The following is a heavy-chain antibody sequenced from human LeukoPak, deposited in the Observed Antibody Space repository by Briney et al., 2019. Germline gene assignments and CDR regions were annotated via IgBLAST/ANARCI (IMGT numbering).Heavy chain of an antibody. CDR3: ARRGITAGYFMAFDY. J-gene: IGHJ4*02. CDR2: IYPGDSDI. CDR1: GYSFTSYW. V-gene: IGHV5-51*01. D-gene: IGHD3-9*01. Sequence: GESLKISCKGSGYSFTSYWIGWVRQMPGKGLEWMGIIYPGDSDIRYSPSFQGQVTISVDKSISTAYLQWSSLKASDTAMYYCARRGITAGYFMAFDYWGQGTLVTVSS.